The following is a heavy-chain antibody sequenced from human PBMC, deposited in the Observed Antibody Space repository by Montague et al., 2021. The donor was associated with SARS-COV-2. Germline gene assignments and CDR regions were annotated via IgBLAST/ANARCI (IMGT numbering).Heavy chain of an antibody. D-gene: IGHD3-10*01. CDR1: GDSVRSSNLY. V-gene: IGHV4-39*01. CDR3: ARQGSIQSFGEFGPSDY. J-gene: IGHJ4*02. CDR2: IYGSGTT. Sequence: SETLSLTCDVSGDSVRSSNLYWGWIRQSPGKGLEGFGSIYGSGTTYYNPSRKSRVTISVETSKIQFSLKLTSVTAADTAVYYCARQGSIQSFGEFGPSDYWGQGTLVTVSS.